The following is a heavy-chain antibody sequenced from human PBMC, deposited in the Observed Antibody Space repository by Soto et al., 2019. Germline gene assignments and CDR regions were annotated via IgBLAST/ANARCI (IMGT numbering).Heavy chain of an antibody. CDR2: IVPRFGTL. CDR1: GGTFSTYA. J-gene: IGHJ6*02. Sequence: SVKVSCKASGGTFSTYALNWVRQAPGQGLEWMGGIVPRFGTLNNPQKFQGRVTITADEFTSTVYMELSGLRSEDTAVYYCARGPTYYYYGLDVWGQGTTVTVSS. V-gene: IGHV1-69*13. CDR3: ARGPTYYYYGLDV.